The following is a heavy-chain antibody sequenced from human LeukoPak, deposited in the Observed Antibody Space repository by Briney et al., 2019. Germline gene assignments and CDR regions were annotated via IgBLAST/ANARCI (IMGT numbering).Heavy chain of an antibody. V-gene: IGHV3-73*01. D-gene: IGHD6-13*01. J-gene: IGHJ4*02. Sequence: PGGSLRLSCAASGFTFSGSAMHWVRQASGKGLEWVGRIRSKANSYATAYAASVKGRFTISRDDSKNTAYLQMNSLRAEDTAVYYCARAYSSSRPFFDYWGQGTLVTVSS. CDR1: GFTFSGSA. CDR2: IRSKANSYAT. CDR3: ARAYSSSRPFFDY.